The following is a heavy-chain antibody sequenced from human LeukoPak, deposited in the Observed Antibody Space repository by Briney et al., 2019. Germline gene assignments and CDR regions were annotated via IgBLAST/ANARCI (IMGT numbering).Heavy chain of an antibody. CDR2: ISYDGSNK. V-gene: IGHV3-30-3*01. Sequence: GGSLRLSCAASGFTFSSYAMHWVRQAPGKGLEWVAVISYDGSNKYYADSVKGRFTISRDNSKNTLYLQMNSLRAEDTAVHYCASDLFTMVRGVISRYMDVWGKGTTVTVSS. D-gene: IGHD3-10*01. CDR3: ASDLFTMVRGVISRYMDV. CDR1: GFTFSSYA. J-gene: IGHJ6*03.